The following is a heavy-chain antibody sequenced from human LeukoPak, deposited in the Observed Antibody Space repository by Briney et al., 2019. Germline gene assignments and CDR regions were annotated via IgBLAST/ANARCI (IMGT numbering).Heavy chain of an antibody. D-gene: IGHD5-18*01. CDR1: GGTFSSYA. J-gene: IGHJ5*02. Sequence: SVKVSCKASGGTFSSYAISWVRQAPGQGLEWMAGIIPILGTANYAQKFKGRVTITADESTSTAYMELSSLRSEDTAVYYCARDRSLRELWLRNWFDPWGQGTLVTVSS. V-gene: IGHV1-69*01. CDR2: IIPILGTA. CDR3: ARDRSLRELWLRNWFDP.